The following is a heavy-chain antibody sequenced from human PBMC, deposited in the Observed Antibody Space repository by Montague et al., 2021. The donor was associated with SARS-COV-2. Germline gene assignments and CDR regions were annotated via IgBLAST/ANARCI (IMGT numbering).Heavy chain of an antibody. CDR3: AKDWELRYFDWLSHGWFDP. CDR1: GFTFSSYA. J-gene: IGHJ5*02. Sequence: SLRLSCGASGFTFSSYAMSLVRQAPGKGLEWVSAISGSGGSTYYSDSXKGRFTISRDNSKNTLYLQMNSLRAEDTAVYYCAKDWELRYFDWLSHGWFDPWGQGTLVTVSS. CDR2: ISGSGGST. V-gene: IGHV3-23*01. D-gene: IGHD3-9*01.